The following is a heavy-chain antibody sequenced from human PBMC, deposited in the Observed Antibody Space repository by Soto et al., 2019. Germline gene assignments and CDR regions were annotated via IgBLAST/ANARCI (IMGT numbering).Heavy chain of an antibody. J-gene: IGHJ6*02. CDR1: GGSISSYY. CDR3: ARGPYQQWLDTYYYYGMDV. Sequence: QVQLQESGPGLVKPSETLSLTCTVSGGSISSYYWSWIRQPPGKGLEWIGYIYYSGSTNYNPSLKSRVTISVDTSKNQLSLKLSSVTAADTAVYYSARGPYQQWLDTYYYYGMDVWGQGTTVTVSS. V-gene: IGHV4-59*01. CDR2: IYYSGST. D-gene: IGHD6-19*01.